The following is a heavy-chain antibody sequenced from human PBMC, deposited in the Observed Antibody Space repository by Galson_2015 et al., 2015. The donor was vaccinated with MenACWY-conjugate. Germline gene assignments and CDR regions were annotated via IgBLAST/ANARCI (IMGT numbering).Heavy chain of an antibody. D-gene: IGHD6-13*01. Sequence: CAISGDSVSSKSVAWNWIRQSPSRGLEWLGRTYYRSKWFNDYAMSMKSRITISPDTSKNQFSLQLNSVTPEDTAVYYCARWGPAGTSDYWGQGTLVTVSS. J-gene: IGHJ4*02. V-gene: IGHV6-1*01. CDR1: GDSVSSKSVA. CDR3: ARWGPAGTSDY. CDR2: TYYRSKWFN.